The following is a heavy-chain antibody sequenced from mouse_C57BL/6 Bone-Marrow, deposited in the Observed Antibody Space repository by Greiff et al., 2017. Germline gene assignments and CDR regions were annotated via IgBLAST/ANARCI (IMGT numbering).Heavy chain of an antibody. CDR3: ARGGYGSGKALAY. CDR1: GYTFTSYR. Sequence: QVQLQQPGAELVKPGASVKLSCKASGYTFTSYRMHWVKQRPGQGLEWIGMIHPNSGSTNYNEKFKSKATLTVDKSSSTAYMQLSSLTSEDSAVYYCARGGYGSGKALAYWGQGTLVTVSA. J-gene: IGHJ3*01. CDR2: IHPNSGST. V-gene: IGHV1-64*01. D-gene: IGHD1-1*01.